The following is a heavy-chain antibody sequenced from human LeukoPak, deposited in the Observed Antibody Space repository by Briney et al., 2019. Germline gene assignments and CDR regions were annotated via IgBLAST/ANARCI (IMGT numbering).Heavy chain of an antibody. V-gene: IGHV3-15*01. CDR3: TTSLSQQLVLWGYFALDI. J-gene: IGHJ3*02. D-gene: IGHD6-13*01. Sequence: PGGSLRLSCAASGFTFSNAWMSWVRQAPGKGLEWVGRIKSKTDGGTTDYAAPVKGRFTISRDDSKNTLYLQMNSLKTEDTAVYYCTTSLSQQLVLWGYFALDIWGQGTMVTVSS. CDR2: IKSKTDGGTT. CDR1: GFTFSNAW.